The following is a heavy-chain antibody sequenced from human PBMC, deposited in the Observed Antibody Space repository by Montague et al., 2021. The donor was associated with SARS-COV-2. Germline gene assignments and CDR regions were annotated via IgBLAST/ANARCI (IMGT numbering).Heavy chain of an antibody. CDR3: ARPYSGSYLGWFDP. CDR2: ISYDGSNK. J-gene: IGHJ5*02. D-gene: IGHD1-26*01. Sequence: SLRLSCAASGFTFSSYAMHWVRQAPGKGLEWVAVISYDGSNKYYADSVKGRFTISRDNSKNTLYLQMNSLRAGDTAVHYCARPYSGSYLGWFDPWGQGTLVTVSS. V-gene: IGHV3-30*04. CDR1: GFTFSSYA.